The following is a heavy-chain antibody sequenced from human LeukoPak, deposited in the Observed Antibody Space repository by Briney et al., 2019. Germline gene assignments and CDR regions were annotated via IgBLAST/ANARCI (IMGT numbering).Heavy chain of an antibody. Sequence: GGSLRLSCAASGFTFSSYAMSRVRQAPGKGLEWVSAISGSGGSTYYADSVKGRFTISRDNSKNTLYLQMNSLRAEDTAVYYCAKDRTRYYYDSSGYYYVGLLWGQGTLVTVSS. D-gene: IGHD3-22*01. CDR1: GFTFSSYA. CDR2: ISGSGGST. V-gene: IGHV3-23*01. J-gene: IGHJ4*02. CDR3: AKDRTRYYYDSSGYYYVGLL.